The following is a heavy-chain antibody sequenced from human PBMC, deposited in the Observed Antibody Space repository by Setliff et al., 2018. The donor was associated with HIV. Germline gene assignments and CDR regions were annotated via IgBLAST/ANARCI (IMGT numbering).Heavy chain of an antibody. D-gene: IGHD3-16*01. J-gene: IGHJ4*02. Sequence: GGSLRLSCAASGFTFSSYGMSWVRQAPERGLEWVSAISDSGDNTNYADSVKGRFTISRDDSKNTLYLQITSLRAEDTAVYYCAKSAFGGVSPFDYWGQGTLVTVSS. CDR1: GFTFSSYG. CDR3: AKSAFGGVSPFDY. CDR2: ISDSGDNT. V-gene: IGHV3-23*01.